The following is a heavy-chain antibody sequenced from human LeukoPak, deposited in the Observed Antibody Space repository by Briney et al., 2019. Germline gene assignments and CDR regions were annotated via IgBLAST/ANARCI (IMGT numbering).Heavy chain of an antibody. CDR2: IWSDGNNK. CDR3: AKDPGASVPGFYMDV. CDR1: GFTFRNYG. Sequence: GGSLRLSCAASGFTFRNYGMHWIRQATGKGLEWVSFIWSDGNNKFYADSVKGRFTISRDNSKNMLYLQMDSLRPEDTAVFYCAKDPGASVPGFYMDVWGKGTTVTVSS. J-gene: IGHJ6*03. D-gene: IGHD2-8*02. V-gene: IGHV3-30*02.